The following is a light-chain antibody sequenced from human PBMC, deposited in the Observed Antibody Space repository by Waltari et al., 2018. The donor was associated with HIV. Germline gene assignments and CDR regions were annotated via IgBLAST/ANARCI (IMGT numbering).Light chain of an antibody. CDR1: SSNLGRHS. CDR2: RDN. Sequence: QSVLTQPPSASGTPWQRVTISCSGSSSNLGRHSFYWYQQLPGTAPKLLIYRDNQRLSGVPDRFSGSKSGTSASLAISGLRSDDEADYYCATWDDSLSGVVFGGGTKVTVL. J-gene: IGLJ2*01. V-gene: IGLV1-47*01. CDR3: ATWDDSLSGVV.